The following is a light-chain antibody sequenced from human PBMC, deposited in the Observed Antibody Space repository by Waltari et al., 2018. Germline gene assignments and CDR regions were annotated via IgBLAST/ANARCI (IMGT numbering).Light chain of an antibody. V-gene: IGLV3-1*01. CDR2: QDT. Sequence: SYELTQAPSVSVSPGQTASITCSGEKLENKYVYWYQQKAAQSPVLVIHQDTKRPSGIPERFSGSNSGNTATLTISGTQAVDEADYYCQAWDSNTVIFGGGTKLTVL. CDR1: KLENKY. J-gene: IGLJ2*01. CDR3: QAWDSNTVI.